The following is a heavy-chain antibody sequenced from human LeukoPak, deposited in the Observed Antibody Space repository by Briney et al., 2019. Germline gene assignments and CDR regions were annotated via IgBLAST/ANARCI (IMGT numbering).Heavy chain of an antibody. CDR2: IYYSGST. D-gene: IGHD3-16*02. CDR3: ASGLGGWGSYHNMDD. J-gene: IGHJ4*02. CDR1: GGSISSGDYY. V-gene: IGHV4-30-4*01. Sequence: SETLSLTCTVSGGSISSGDYYWSWLRQPPGTGLEWIGYIYYSGSTYYNPSLKSRVTISVDTSKNQFSLKLSSVTAADTAVYYCASGLGGWGSYHNMDDGGKGPRVPVSS.